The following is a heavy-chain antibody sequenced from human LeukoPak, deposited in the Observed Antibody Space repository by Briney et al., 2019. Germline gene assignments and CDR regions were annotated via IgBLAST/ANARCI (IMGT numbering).Heavy chain of an antibody. V-gene: IGHV1-69*13. CDR3: ARDHPDYGNDY. Sequence: WASVKVSCKASGGTFSSYAIGWVRQAPGQGLEWMGGIIPIFGTANYAQKFQGRVTITADESTSTAYMELSSLRSEDTAVYYCARDHPDYGNDYWGQGTLVTVSS. J-gene: IGHJ4*02. CDR1: GGTFSSYA. CDR2: IIPIFGTA. D-gene: IGHD4-17*01.